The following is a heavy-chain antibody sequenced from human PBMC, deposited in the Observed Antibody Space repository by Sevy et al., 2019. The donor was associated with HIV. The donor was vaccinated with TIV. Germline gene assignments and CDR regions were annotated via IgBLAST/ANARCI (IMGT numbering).Heavy chain of an antibody. CDR2: ISSSSSSI. CDR3: ARVVAYCTGGTCFPGYYYGMDV. V-gene: IGHV3-21*04. CDR1: GFTFSSYN. D-gene: IGHD2-15*01. J-gene: IGHJ6*02. Sequence: GGSLRLSCAASGFTFSSYNMNWVRQAPGKGLEWVSSISSSSSSIYYADSVRGRFTISRDNAKNSLYLQMNSLRAEDTGLYYWARVVAYCTGGTCFPGYYYGMDVWGQGTTVTVSS.